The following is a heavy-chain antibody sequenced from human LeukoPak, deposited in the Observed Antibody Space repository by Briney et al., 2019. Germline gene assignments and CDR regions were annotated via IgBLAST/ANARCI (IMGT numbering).Heavy chain of an antibody. J-gene: IGHJ1*01. Sequence: QAGGSLRLSCAASGFTFSSYAMSWVRQAPGKGVEWVSAISGSGGSTYYADSVKGRFTISRDNSKNTLYLQMNSLRAEDTAVYYCAKDLGAKTRIAVDGTVDFQHWGQGTLVTVSS. D-gene: IGHD6-19*01. V-gene: IGHV3-23*01. CDR2: ISGSGGST. CDR3: AKDLGAKTRIAVDGTVDFQH. CDR1: GFTFSSYA.